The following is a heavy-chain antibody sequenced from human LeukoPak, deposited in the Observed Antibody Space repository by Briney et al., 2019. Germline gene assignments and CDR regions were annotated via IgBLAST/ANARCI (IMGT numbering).Heavy chain of an antibody. J-gene: IGHJ5*02. D-gene: IGHD2-2*01. CDR1: GYTFTSYG. V-gene: IGHV1-18*01. CDR3: ARVGYCSSTSCPLNWFDP. Sequence: ASVKVSCKASGYTFTSYGISWVRQAPGQGLEWMGWISAYNGNTNYAQKLQGRVTMTTDTSTSTAYMELRSLRSDDTAVYYCARVGYCSSTSCPLNWFDPWGQGTLVTVSS. CDR2: ISAYNGNT.